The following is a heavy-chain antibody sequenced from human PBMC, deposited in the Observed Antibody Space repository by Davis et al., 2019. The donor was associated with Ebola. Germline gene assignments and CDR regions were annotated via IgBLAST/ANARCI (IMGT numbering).Heavy chain of an antibody. J-gene: IGHJ4*02. V-gene: IGHV3-21*01. D-gene: IGHD3-3*01. CDR2: ISSSSSYI. CDR1: GFTFSSYS. Sequence: PGGSLRLSCAASGFTFSSYSMNWVRQAPGKGLEWVSSISSSSSYIYYADSVKGRFTISRDNAKNTLYLQMNSLRAEDTAVYYCARDHYDFWSARLGPIDYWGQGTLVTVSS. CDR3: ARDHYDFWSARLGPIDY.